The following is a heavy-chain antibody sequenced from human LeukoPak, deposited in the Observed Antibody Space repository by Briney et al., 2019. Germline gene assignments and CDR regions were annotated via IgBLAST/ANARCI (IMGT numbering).Heavy chain of an antibody. CDR1: GFSFDDYA. V-gene: IGHV3-9*01. D-gene: IGHD3-10*02. Sequence: GGSLRLSCAASGFSFDDYAMHWVRQAPGKGLELVSGISWNSGSIGYADSVKGRFTISRDNAKNSLYLQMNSLRAEDTAVYYCAELGITMIGGVWGKGTTVTISS. CDR3: AELGITMIGGV. CDR2: ISWNSGSI. J-gene: IGHJ6*03.